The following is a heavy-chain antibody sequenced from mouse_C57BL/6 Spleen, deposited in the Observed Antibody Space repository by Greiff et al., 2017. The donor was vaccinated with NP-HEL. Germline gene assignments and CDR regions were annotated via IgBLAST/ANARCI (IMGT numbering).Heavy chain of an antibody. Sequence: DVKLVESGPGLVKPSQSLSLTCSVTGYSITSCYYWNWIRQFPGNKLEWMGYISYDGSNNYNPSLKNRISITRDTSKNQFFLKLNSVTTEDTATYYCARYDYDGGFAYWGQGTLVTVSA. V-gene: IGHV3-6*01. CDR3: ARYDYDGGFAY. J-gene: IGHJ3*01. CDR2: ISYDGSN. D-gene: IGHD2-4*01. CDR1: GYSITSCYY.